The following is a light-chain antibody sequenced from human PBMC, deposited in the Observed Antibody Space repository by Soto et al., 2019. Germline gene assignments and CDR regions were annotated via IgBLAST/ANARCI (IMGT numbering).Light chain of an antibody. J-gene: IGLJ2*01. Sequence: QSALTQPASVSGSPGQSITISCTGTSNDVGGYNYVSWYQQHPGKVPKLMIYDVSNRPSGVSNRFSGSKSRNTASLTISGLQAEDEADYYCGSYTSSGTLVFGGGTKLTVL. CDR2: DVS. CDR1: SNDVGGYNY. CDR3: GSYTSSGTLV. V-gene: IGLV2-14*01.